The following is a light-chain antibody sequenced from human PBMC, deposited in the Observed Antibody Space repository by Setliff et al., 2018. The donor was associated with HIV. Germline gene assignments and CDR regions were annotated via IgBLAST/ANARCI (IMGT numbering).Light chain of an antibody. Sequence: QSVLTQPPSVSAAPRQKVTISCSGSSSNIGNNYVSWYQHLPGTAPKLLIYEDNKRPSGIPGRFSGSKSGASATLAITGLQTGDDADYYCGTWDTTLSVYVFGSWTKVTVL. CDR3: GTWDTTLSVYV. V-gene: IGLV1-51*02. J-gene: IGLJ1*01. CDR1: SSNIGNNY. CDR2: EDN.